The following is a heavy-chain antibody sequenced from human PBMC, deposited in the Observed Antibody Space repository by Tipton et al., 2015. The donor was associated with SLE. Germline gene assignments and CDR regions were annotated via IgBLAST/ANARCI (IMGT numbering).Heavy chain of an antibody. J-gene: IGHJ3*02. CDR2: RCYTGST. CDR3: ARRMVQGGDALDI. Sequence: TLSLTCTVSGGSMSSSDCYWGWVRQSPGRGLEWIGSRCYTGSTYYNPSLESRVTMSVDASKNQFSLKLTSVTAADTAVYYCARRMVQGGDALDIWGLGTLVTVSS. V-gene: IGHV4-39*07. CDR1: GGSMSSSDCY. D-gene: IGHD3-10*01.